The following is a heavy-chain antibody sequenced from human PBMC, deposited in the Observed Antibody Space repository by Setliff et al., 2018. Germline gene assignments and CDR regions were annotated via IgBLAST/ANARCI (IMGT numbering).Heavy chain of an antibody. Sequence: GSLRLSCAASGFTFSTFAMSWVRQAPGKGLEWVSHISGSGSSSSYADSVKGRFTISRDNARNTLYLQMNSLRAEDMAVYYCAKHVLSSGWPNDAFDFWGQGTMVTVSS. D-gene: IGHD6-25*01. V-gene: IGHV3-23*01. CDR3: AKHVLSSGWPNDAFDF. CDR2: ISGSGSSS. J-gene: IGHJ3*01. CDR1: GFTFSTFA.